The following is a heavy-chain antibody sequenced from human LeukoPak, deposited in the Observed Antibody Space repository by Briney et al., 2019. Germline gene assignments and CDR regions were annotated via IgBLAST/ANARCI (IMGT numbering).Heavy chain of an antibody. D-gene: IGHD2-15*01. J-gene: IGHJ3*02. V-gene: IGHV1-24*01. Sequence: ASVKVSCKVSGYTLTELSMHWVRQAPGKGLEWMGGFDPEDGETIYAQKFQGRVTMSEDTSTDTAYMELSSLRSEDTAVYYCAAAETARDIVVVVAATFAFDIWGQGTMVTVSS. CDR1: GYTLTELS. CDR3: AAAETARDIVVVVAATFAFDI. CDR2: FDPEDGET.